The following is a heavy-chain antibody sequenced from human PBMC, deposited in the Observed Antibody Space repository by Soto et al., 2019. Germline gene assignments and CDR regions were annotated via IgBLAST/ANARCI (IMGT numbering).Heavy chain of an antibody. CDR3: ARPIGQWDYFDY. J-gene: IGHJ4*02. CDR1: GGSISSSSYY. V-gene: IGHV4-39*01. CDR2: IYYSGST. D-gene: IGHD1-26*01. Sequence: QLQLQESGPGLVKPSETLSLTCTVSGGSISSSSYYWGWIRQPPGKGLEWIGSIYYSGSTYYNPSLKSRVTISVDTSKNQFSLKLSSVTAADTAVYYCARPIGQWDYFDYWGQGTLVTVSS.